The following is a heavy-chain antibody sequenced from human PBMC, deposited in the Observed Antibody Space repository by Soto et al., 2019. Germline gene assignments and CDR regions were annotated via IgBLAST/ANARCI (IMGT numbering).Heavy chain of an antibody. Sequence: ASVKVSCKASGYTFTSYYMHWLRQAPGQGLEWMGIINPSGGSTSYAQKFQGRVTMTRDTSTSTVYMELSSLRSEDTAVYYCAREVVLMVYAGAFDIWGQGTMVTVSS. CDR3: AREVVLMVYAGAFDI. D-gene: IGHD2-8*01. CDR2: INPSGGST. CDR1: GYTFTSYY. V-gene: IGHV1-46*01. J-gene: IGHJ3*02.